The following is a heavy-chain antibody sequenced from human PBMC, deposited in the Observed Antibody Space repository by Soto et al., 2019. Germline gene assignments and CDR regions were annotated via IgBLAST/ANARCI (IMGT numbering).Heavy chain of an antibody. J-gene: IGHJ4*02. Sequence: PGGSLRLSCAASGFTFDDYAMHWVRQAPGKGLEWVSGIRYDGGNKGYADSVKDRFTISRDNSKKTLYLQMNSLRAEDTAVYYCVAGQYFFDYCGQGTLVTVSS. V-gene: IGHV3-9*01. CDR3: VAGQYFFDY. CDR1: GFTFDDYA. CDR2: IRYDGGNK. D-gene: IGHD6-19*01.